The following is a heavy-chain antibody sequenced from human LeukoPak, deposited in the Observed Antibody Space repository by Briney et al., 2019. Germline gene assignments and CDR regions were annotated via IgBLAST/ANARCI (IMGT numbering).Heavy chain of an antibody. D-gene: IGHD6-13*01. CDR3: ARTKQQLVLDAFDI. V-gene: IGHV3-20*04. CDR1: GFTFDDYG. Sequence: PGGSLRLSCAASGFTFDDYGMSWVRQAPGKGLEWVSGINWDGGSTGYADSVKGRFTISRDNAKNSLYLQMNSLRAEDTALHYCARTKQQLVLDAFDIWGRGTMVTVSS. J-gene: IGHJ3*02. CDR2: INWDGGST.